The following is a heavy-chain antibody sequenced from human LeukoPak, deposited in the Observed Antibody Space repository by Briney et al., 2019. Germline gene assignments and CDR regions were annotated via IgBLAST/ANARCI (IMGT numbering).Heavy chain of an antibody. Sequence: GGSLRLSCTASGFTFSSYAMSWVRQAPGKGLEWVSTTSGSGDSTYYADSVKGRFTVSRDNSKNTLYLQMNSLRAEDTAVYFCANPDSSGFYFSIRFDFWGQGTLVTVSS. V-gene: IGHV3-23*01. D-gene: IGHD3-22*01. CDR1: GFTFSSYA. CDR3: ANPDSSGFYFSIRFDF. J-gene: IGHJ4*02. CDR2: TSGSGDST.